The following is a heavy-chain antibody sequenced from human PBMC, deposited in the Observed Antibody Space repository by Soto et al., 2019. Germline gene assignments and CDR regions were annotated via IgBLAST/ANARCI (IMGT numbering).Heavy chain of an antibody. V-gene: IGHV3-74*01. CDR2: INSDGSST. D-gene: IGHD2-2*01. CDR1: GFTFSSYW. CDR3: ARVQRDIVVVPAAMPYYYYYMDV. J-gene: IGHJ6*03. Sequence: EVQLVESGGGLVQPGGSLRLSCAASGFTFSSYWMHWVRQAPGKGLVWVSRINSDGSSTSYADSVKGRFTISRDNAKNTLYLQMNSLRAEDTAVYYCARVQRDIVVVPAAMPYYYYYMDVWGKGTTVTVSS.